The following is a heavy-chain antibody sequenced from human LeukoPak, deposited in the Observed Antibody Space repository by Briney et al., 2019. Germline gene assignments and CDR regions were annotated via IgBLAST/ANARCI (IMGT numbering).Heavy chain of an antibody. CDR1: GGSISSGDYY. CDR3: AKQAYCSSTSCYRIDY. CDR2: IYYSGST. Sequence: PSQTLSLTCTVSGGSISSGDYYWSWIRQPPGKGLEWIGSIYYSGSTYYNPSLKSRVTISVDTSKNQFSLKLSSVTAADTAVYYCAKQAYCSSTSCYRIDYWGQGTLVTVSS. J-gene: IGHJ4*02. D-gene: IGHD2-2*01. V-gene: IGHV4-39*01.